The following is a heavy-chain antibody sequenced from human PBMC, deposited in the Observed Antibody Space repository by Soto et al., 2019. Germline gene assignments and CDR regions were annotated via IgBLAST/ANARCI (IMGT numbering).Heavy chain of an antibody. J-gene: IGHJ5*02. D-gene: IGHD6-13*01. V-gene: IGHV4-59*01. Sequence: SETLSLTCTVSGGCITSYYWSWIRQPPGEGLEWIGYMYYSGSTNYNPSLKSRVTISVAPPKTQFSLKLSSGTLTAPAGYYCARSDGSSWGQGSL. CDR1: GGCITSYY. CDR2: MYYSGST. CDR3: ARSDGSS.